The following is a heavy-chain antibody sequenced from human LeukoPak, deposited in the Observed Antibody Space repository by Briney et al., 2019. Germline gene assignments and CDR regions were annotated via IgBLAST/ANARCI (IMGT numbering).Heavy chain of an antibody. Sequence: GSLRLSCAASGFTFTSYGMSWVRQPPGKGLEWIGEIYHSGSTNYNPSLKSRVTISVDKSKNQFSLKLSSVTAADTAVYYCTRIDTTVGFDYWGQGTLVTVSS. CDR2: IYHSGST. D-gene: IGHD4-17*01. J-gene: IGHJ4*02. CDR1: GFTFTSYGM. CDR3: TRIDTTVGFDY. V-gene: IGHV4-4*02.